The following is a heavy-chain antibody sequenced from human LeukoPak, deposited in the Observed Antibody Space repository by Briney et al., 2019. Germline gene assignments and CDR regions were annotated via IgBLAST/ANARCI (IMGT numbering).Heavy chain of an antibody. Sequence: SETLSLTCTVSGGSISSSSYYWGWSRQPPGKGLEWIGSIYYSGSTYYNPSLKSRVTISIDTSKNQFSLKLSSVTAADTAVYFCARVAAAGNYYFDYWGQGTLFTVSS. CDR1: GGSISSSSYY. J-gene: IGHJ4*02. CDR2: IYYSGST. V-gene: IGHV4-39*07. D-gene: IGHD6-13*01. CDR3: ARVAAAGNYYFDY.